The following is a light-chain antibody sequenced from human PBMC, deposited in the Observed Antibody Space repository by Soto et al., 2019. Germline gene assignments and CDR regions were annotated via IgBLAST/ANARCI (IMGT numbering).Light chain of an antibody. Sequence: EIVLTQSPGTLSLSPGERATLSCRASQSGRDMYLAWYQQKPGQPPRLLIYGVSSRAYGIPDRFSGSGSGTDFTLTISRLEPEDFAVYYCQHYGYPQWTFGQGTKVDSK. CDR1: QSGRDMY. CDR2: GVS. CDR3: QHYGYPQWT. J-gene: IGKJ1*01. V-gene: IGKV3-20*01.